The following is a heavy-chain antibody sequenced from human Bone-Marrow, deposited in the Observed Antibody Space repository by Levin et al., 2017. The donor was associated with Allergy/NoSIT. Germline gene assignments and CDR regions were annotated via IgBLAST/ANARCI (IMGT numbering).Heavy chain of an antibody. CDR2: INHSGST. V-gene: IGHV4-34*01. CDR3: ARGQSISIAVAGTLKGYYYYGMDV. Sequence: PSETLSLTCAVYGGSFSGYYWSWIRQPPGKGLEWIGEINHSGSTNYNPSLKSRVTISVDTSKNQFSLKLSSVTAADTAVYYCARGQSISIAVAGTLKGYYYYGMDVWGQGTTVTVSS. D-gene: IGHD6-19*01. J-gene: IGHJ6*02. CDR1: GGSFSGYY.